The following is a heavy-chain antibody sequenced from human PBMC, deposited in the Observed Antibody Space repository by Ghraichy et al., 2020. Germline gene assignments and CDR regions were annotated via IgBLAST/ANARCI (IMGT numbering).Heavy chain of an antibody. J-gene: IGHJ4*02. D-gene: IGHD3-22*01. CDR1: GFIFSSYA. Sequence: GGSLRLSCAASGFIFSSYAMNWVRQAPGKGLEWVPGISGSGGSTYYADSVKGRFTISRDNSKNTLYLQMNSLRAEDMAVYFCAKDNAGYYDSSGYWGVKPYFFDYWGQGTLVTVSS. CDR3: AKDNAGYYDSSGYWGVKPYFFDY. CDR2: ISGSGGST. V-gene: IGHV3-23*01.